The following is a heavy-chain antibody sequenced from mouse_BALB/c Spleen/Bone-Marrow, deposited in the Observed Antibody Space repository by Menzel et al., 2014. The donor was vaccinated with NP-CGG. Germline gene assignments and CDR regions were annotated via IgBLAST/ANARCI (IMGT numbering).Heavy chain of an antibody. CDR3: ARLGYYGWFAY. V-gene: IGHV4-1*02. CDR1: GFDFSRYW. J-gene: IGHJ3*01. Sequence: EVKLEESGGGLVQPGGSLKLSCAASGFDFSRYWMSWARQAPGKGLQWIGEINPESNTINYTPSLKDKFIISRDNAKNTLYLQMSKVRSEDTALYCCARLGYYGWFAYWGQGTLVTVSA. D-gene: IGHD2-3*01. CDR2: INPESNTI.